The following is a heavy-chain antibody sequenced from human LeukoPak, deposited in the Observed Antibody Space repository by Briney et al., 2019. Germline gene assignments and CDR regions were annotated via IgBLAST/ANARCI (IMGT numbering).Heavy chain of an antibody. CDR1: GGSMSNYW. Sequence: SETLSLTCTVSGGSMSNYWWNWIRQPPGKGLEWIGYIYYDGSTHYNPALNSRVTISIDTSKNQFSLKLNSVTAADTAVYYCARRLCSSLTCNIGPSGNWLDPWGQGTLVTVSS. J-gene: IGHJ5*02. CDR2: IYYDGST. V-gene: IGHV4-59*08. CDR3: ARRLCSSLTCNIGPSGNWLDP. D-gene: IGHD2-2*02.